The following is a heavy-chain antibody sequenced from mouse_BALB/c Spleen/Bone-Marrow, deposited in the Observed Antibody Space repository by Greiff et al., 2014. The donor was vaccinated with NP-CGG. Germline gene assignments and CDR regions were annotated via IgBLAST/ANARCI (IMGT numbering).Heavy chain of an antibody. V-gene: IGHV14-4*02. J-gene: IGHJ3*01. CDR2: IDPDNGDI. CDR1: GFNIKDYY. D-gene: IGHD2-2*01. CDR3: NREMVTTNAY. Sequence: VQLQQSGAELVRSGASVRLSCTASGFNIKDYYMHWVKQRPELGLEWIGWIDPDNGDIVIAPQLKGKATMTADPSSNIAYMQRSSLTSEDTAVYYCNREMVTTNAYWGEGTLVTVSA.